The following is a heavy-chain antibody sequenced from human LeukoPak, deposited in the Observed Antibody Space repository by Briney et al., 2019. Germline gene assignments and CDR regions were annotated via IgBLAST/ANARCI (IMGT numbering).Heavy chain of an antibody. D-gene: IGHD3-16*02. V-gene: IGHV1-2*02. J-gene: IGHJ6*02. Sequence: ASVKVSCKASGYTFTCYYMHWVRQAPGQGLEWMGWINPNSGGTNYAQKFQGRVTMTRDTSISTAYMELSRLRSDDTAVYYCARDFIPLHTYYYGMDVWGQGTTVTVSS. CDR3: ARDFIPLHTYYYGMDV. CDR1: GYTFTCYY. CDR2: INPNSGGT.